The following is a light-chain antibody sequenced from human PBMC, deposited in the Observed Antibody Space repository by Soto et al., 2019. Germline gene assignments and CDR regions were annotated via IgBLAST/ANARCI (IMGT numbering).Light chain of an antibody. Sequence: EIVLTQSPGTLSLSPGERVTLSCRAGQTVSSSYLAWYQQKPGQAPRLLIYGASSRATGIPDRFSGSGSGIDFTLTISRLEPEDFAVYYCQQYGSSPRTFGQGTKVEIK. V-gene: IGKV3-20*01. J-gene: IGKJ1*01. CDR2: GAS. CDR3: QQYGSSPRT. CDR1: QTVSSSY.